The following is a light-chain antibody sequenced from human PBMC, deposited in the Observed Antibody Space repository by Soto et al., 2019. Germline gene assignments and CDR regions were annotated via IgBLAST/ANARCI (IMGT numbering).Light chain of an antibody. CDR1: QTVSRS. V-gene: IGKV3-15*01. J-gene: IGKJ2*01. Sequence: EVVPTQSPATLSVSPGERSTLSCRASQTVSRSLAWYQQKHSQAPRLLIYGASTRAPGIPGRFSGSGSGTDFTLTISSLQSEDFAVYYCQQYIDWPPYTFGQGTKVDIK. CDR3: QQYIDWPPYT. CDR2: GAS.